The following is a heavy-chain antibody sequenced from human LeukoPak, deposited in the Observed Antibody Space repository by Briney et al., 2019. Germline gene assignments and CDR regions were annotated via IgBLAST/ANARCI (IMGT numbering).Heavy chain of an antibody. V-gene: IGHV3-15*01. D-gene: IGHD3-16*01. CDR1: GFTFSYAW. J-gene: IGHJ3*02. CDR2: ITSNSDGGTT. Sequence: PGGSLRLSCAASGFTFSYAWMNWVRQAPGKGLEWVGRITSNSDGGTTDYAAPVKGRFTISRDDSQHTLYLQMNSLKTEDTAVYYCTTFGSDAFDIWGQGTMVTVSS. CDR3: TTFGSDAFDI.